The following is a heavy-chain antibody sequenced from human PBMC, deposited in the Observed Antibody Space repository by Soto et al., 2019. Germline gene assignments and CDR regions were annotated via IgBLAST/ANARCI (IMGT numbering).Heavy chain of an antibody. CDR1: GFTFSSYG. CDR2: ISYDGSNK. CDR3: AKEGGKMVHIVATIGYYFDY. V-gene: IGHV3-30*18. D-gene: IGHD5-12*01. J-gene: IGHJ4*02. Sequence: QVQLVESGGGVVQPGRSLRLSCAASGFTFSSYGMHWVRQAPGKGLEWVAVISYDGSNKYYADSVKGRFTISRDNSKNTLYLQMNRLRAEDTAVYYCAKEGGKMVHIVATIGYYFDYWGQGTLVTVSS.